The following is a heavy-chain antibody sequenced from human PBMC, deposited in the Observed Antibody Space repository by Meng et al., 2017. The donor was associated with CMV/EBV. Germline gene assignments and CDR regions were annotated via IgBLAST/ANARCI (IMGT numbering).Heavy chain of an antibody. CDR3: ARGGNWFDP. CDR2: INHSGST. CDR1: GGSFSGSY. J-gene: IGHJ5*02. V-gene: IGHV4-34*01. Sequence: QVQLQQWGAGLLKPSEPLSPTCAVYGGSFSGSYWSWIRQPPGKGLEWIGEINHSGSTNYNPSLKSRVTISVDTSKNQFSLKLSSVTAADTAVYYCARGGNWFDPWGQGTLVTVSS.